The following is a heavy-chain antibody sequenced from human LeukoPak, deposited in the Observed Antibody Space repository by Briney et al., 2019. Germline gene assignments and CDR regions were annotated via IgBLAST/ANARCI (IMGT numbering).Heavy chain of an antibody. Sequence: GGSLRLSCAASGFTFSSYAMHWVRQAPGKGLGWVAVISYDGSNKYYADSVKGRFTISRDNSKNTLYLQMNSLRAEDTAVYYCAKAGGSYYFDYWGQGTLVTVSS. CDR3: AKAGGSYYFDY. J-gene: IGHJ4*02. CDR2: ISYDGSNK. V-gene: IGHV3-30*04. CDR1: GFTFSSYA. D-gene: IGHD1-26*01.